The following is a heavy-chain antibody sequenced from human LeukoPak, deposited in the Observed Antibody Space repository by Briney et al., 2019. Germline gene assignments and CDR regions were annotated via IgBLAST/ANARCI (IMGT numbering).Heavy chain of an antibody. D-gene: IGHD6-6*01. CDR2: ISPTGSTT. V-gene: IGHV3-74*01. CDR1: GFSFSGHW. Sequence: GGSLRLSCTASGFSFSGHWMHWARQLPGKRLVWVSRISPTGSTTSYADSVKGRFTVSRDNAKNTLYLQVNNLRAEDTAVYYCARGPNSNWSGLDFWGQGTLLTVSS. J-gene: IGHJ4*02. CDR3: ARGPNSNWSGLDF.